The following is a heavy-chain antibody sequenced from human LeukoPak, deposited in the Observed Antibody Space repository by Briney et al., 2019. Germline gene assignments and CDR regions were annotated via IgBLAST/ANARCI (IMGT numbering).Heavy chain of an antibody. D-gene: IGHD6-6*01. CDR2: ISPTGSTT. V-gene: IGHV3-74*01. CDR1: GFSFSGHW. Sequence: GGSLRLSCTASGFSFSGHWMHWARQLPGKRLVWVSRISPTGSTTSYADSVKGRFTVSRDNAKNTLYLQVNNLRAEDTAVYYCARGPNSNWSGLDFWGQGTLLTVSS. J-gene: IGHJ4*02. CDR3: ARGPNSNWSGLDF.